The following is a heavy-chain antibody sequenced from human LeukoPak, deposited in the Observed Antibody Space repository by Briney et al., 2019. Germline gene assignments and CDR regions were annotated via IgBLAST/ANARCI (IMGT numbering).Heavy chain of an antibody. CDR1: GGTFSSYA. Sequence: SVKVSCKASGGTFSSYAISWVRQAPGQGLEWMGRIIPIFGIANYAQKFQGRVTITADKSTSTAYMELSSLRSEDTAVYYCASSLFGDPSHGMDVWGQGTTVTVSS. D-gene: IGHD3-10*01. J-gene: IGHJ6*02. CDR3: ASSLFGDPSHGMDV. CDR2: IIPIFGIA. V-gene: IGHV1-69*04.